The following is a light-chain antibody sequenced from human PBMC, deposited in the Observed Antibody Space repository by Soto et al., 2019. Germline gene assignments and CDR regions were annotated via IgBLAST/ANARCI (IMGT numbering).Light chain of an antibody. CDR1: SGHSSYA. V-gene: IGLV4-69*01. J-gene: IGLJ2*01. CDR3: QTWGTGEV. CDR2: LNSDGSH. Sequence: QPVLTQSPSASASLGASVKLTCTLSSGHSSYAIAWHQQQPEKGPRYLMKLNSDGSHSKGDGIPDRFSGSSSGAERYLIISNLQSEDEADYYCQTWGTGEVFGGGTKLTVL.